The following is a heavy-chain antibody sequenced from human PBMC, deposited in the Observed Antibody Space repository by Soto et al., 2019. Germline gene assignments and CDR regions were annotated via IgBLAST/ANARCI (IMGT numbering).Heavy chain of an antibody. CDR1: GYTFTSYG. Sequence: EASVKVSCKASGYTFTSYGISWGRQAPGQGLQWMGWISGQNGETKYAQKFQGRVSMTSDTSTSTVYMDLRSLRSDDTAVYFCARQSVSSGQAYYGMEVWGKGTTVTVSS. J-gene: IGHJ6*04. CDR2: ISGQNGET. CDR3: ARQSVSSGQAYYGMEV. V-gene: IGHV1-18*01. D-gene: IGHD3-22*01.